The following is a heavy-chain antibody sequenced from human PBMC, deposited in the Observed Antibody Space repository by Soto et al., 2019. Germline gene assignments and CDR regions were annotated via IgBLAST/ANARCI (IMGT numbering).Heavy chain of an antibody. CDR2: IKSKTDGGTT. CDR3: TTDLAHYDFWSGYPPVDAFDI. J-gene: IGHJ3*02. Sequence: GGSLRLSCAASGFTFSNAWMSWVRQAPGKGLEWVGRIKSKTDGGTTDYAAPVKGRFTISRDDSKNTLYLQMNSLKTEDTAVHYCTTDLAHYDFWSGYPPVDAFDIWGQGTMVTVSS. V-gene: IGHV3-15*01. CDR1: GFTFSNAW. D-gene: IGHD3-3*01.